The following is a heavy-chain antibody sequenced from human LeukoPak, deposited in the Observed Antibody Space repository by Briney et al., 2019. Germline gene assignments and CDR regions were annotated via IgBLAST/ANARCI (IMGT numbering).Heavy chain of an antibody. J-gene: IGHJ4*02. V-gene: IGHV3-30*04. CDR1: GFTFSSYA. D-gene: IGHD3-16*01. CDR3: ARDASIMITFGGVNGHY. CDR2: ISYDGSNK. Sequence: PGGSLRLSCAASGFTFSSYAMHWVRQAPGKGLEWVAVISYDGSNKYYADSVKGRFTISRDNSKNTLYLQMNSLRAEDTAVYYCARDASIMITFGGVNGHYWGQGTLVTVSS.